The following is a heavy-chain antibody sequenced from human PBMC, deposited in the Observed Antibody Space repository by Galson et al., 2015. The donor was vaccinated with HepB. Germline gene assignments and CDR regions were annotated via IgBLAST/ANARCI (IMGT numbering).Heavy chain of an antibody. CDR1: GFTFKNYG. D-gene: IGHD3-22*01. V-gene: IGHV3-30*18. CDR3: AKEYDSSTYYYYFDY. J-gene: IGHJ4*02. CDR2: ISYDGRNK. Sequence: SLRLSCAASGFTFKNYGMHWVRQAPGKGLQWVALISYDGRNKYYEDSVKGKFTISRDNSKNILYLQMNSLRAEDTAVYDCAKEYDSSTYYYYFDYWGQGTQVTVSS.